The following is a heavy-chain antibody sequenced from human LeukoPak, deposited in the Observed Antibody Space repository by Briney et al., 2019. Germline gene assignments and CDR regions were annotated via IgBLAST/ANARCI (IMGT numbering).Heavy chain of an antibody. J-gene: IGHJ6*04. CDR1: GGTFSSYA. CDR3: ASYVGYCSGGSCYSRPYYYYYYGMDV. Sequence: ASVKVSCKASGGTFSSYAISWVRQAPGQGLEWMGGIIPIFGTANYAQKFQGRVTITADKSTSTAYMGLSSLRSEDTAVYYCASYVGYCSGGSCYSRPYYYYYYGMDVWGKGTTVTVSS. D-gene: IGHD2-15*01. V-gene: IGHV1-69*06. CDR2: IIPIFGTA.